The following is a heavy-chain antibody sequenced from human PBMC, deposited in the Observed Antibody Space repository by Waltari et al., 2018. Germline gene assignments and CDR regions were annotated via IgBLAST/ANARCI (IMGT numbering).Heavy chain of an antibody. CDR1: AGSFSGYY. Sequence: QVQLQQWGAGLLKPSETLPLTCAISAGSFSGYYCRWLRPAPGKGLEWIAEINLSGKTDYNPSLRSRVTMSVDTSKNQFSLKLSSVTAADTAVYYCASGPGGYYFESWGLGTLVTVSS. V-gene: IGHV4-34*02. J-gene: IGHJ4*02. CDR2: INLSGKT. CDR3: ASGPGGYYFES. D-gene: IGHD3-16*01.